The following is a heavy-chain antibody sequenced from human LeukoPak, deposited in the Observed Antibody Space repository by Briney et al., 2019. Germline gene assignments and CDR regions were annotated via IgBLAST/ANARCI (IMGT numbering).Heavy chain of an antibody. CDR3: ASGSPAGDY. D-gene: IGHD1-26*01. V-gene: IGHV3-21*01. Sequence: GGSLRLSCAASGFSFSSYSMNWVRQAPGKGLEWVSSISSSERYIYYADSVKGRFTISRDNAKNSLYLEMTSLRAEDTAVYYCASGSPAGDYWGQGTLVTVSS. J-gene: IGHJ4*02. CDR1: GFSFSSYS. CDR2: ISSSERYI.